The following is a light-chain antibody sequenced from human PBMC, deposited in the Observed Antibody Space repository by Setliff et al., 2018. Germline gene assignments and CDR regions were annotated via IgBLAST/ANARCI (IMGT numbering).Light chain of an antibody. CDR2: EVS. Sequence: QSVLTQPPSASGSPGQSVTISCTGSSSDVGGYKYVSWYQQHPGKAPKLMIYEVSNRPSGVSNRFSGSKSGNTASLTISGLQAEDEADYYCSSYTSSGTDVFGSGTKV. V-gene: IGLV2-14*01. CDR1: SSDVGGYKY. J-gene: IGLJ1*01. CDR3: SSYTSSGTDV.